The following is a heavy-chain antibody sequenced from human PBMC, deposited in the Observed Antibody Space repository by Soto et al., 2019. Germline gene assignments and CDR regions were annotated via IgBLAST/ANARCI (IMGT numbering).Heavy chain of an antibody. D-gene: IGHD2-2*01. CDR2: IYYSGST. CDR1: GGSISSSSYY. V-gene: IGHV4-39*01. J-gene: IGHJ5*02. Sequence: SETLSLTCTVSGGSISSSSYYWGWIRQPPGKGLEWIGSIYYSGSTYYNPSLKSRVTISVDTSKNQFSLKLSSVTAADTAVYYCARRFIAVVPAAIGKENWFDPWGQGTLVTVSS. CDR3: ARRFIAVVPAAIGKENWFDP.